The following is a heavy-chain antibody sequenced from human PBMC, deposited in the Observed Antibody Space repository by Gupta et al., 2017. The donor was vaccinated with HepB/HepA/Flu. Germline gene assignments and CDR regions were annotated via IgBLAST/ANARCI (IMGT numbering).Heavy chain of an antibody. V-gene: IGHV4-4*07. Sequence: QVQLVESGAGLVKPSETLSLTCNVSGGSMSYNYWSWIRQPAGKGLEWIGQIFATGGTNYNPSLKSRLTMSVDTSRNQFSLRLTSVTAADTAIYYCARVSSAAFTGRWFDRWGQGIPVTVSS. CDR3: ARVSSAAFTGRWFDR. CDR1: GGSMSYNY. CDR2: IFATGGT. J-gene: IGHJ5*02. D-gene: IGHD6-13*01.